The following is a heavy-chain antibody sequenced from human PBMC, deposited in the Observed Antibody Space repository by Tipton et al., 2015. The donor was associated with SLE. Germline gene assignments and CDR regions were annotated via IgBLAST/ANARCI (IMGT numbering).Heavy chain of an antibody. CDR3: ATGNLVGGFDH. J-gene: IGHJ4*02. V-gene: IGHV4-34*01. CDR1: GGSFSGYY. CDR2: INHSGST. Sequence: LSLTCAVYGGSFSGYYGSWIRQPPGKGLEWIGEINHSGSTDYNPSLKSRVTISVDTSKNQFSLKLTSVTAADTAVYYCATGNLVGGFDHWGQGTLVTVSS. D-gene: IGHD1-26*01.